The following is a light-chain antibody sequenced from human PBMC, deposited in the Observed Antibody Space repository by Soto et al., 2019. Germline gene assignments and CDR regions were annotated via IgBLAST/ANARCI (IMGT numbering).Light chain of an antibody. CDR1: QSVSSSY. J-gene: IGKJ1*01. Sequence: EIVVTQSPGTLSLSPGERATLSCRASQSVSSSYLAWYQQKPGQAPRLLIYGASSSATGIPDRFSGSGSGTDFTLTISRLEPEDFAVYYCQQYGSSPTWTFGQGTKVDIK. V-gene: IGKV3-20*01. CDR2: GAS. CDR3: QQYGSSPTWT.